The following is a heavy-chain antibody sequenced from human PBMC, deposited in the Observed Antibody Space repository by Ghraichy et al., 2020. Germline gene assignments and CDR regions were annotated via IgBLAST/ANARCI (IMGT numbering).Heavy chain of an antibody. V-gene: IGHV4-4*07. D-gene: IGHD3-16*01. CDR3: ARGDVVGRYYFDH. CDR2: FYASEGT. Sequence: SETLSLTCTVSGDSINDYYWTWIRQPAGKGLEWIGRFYASEGTHYNPSFSSRVTVSVDTSKNQFSLKLTSVTAADTAIYYCARGDVVGRYYFDHWGQGTLVTVSS. J-gene: IGHJ4*02. CDR1: GDSINDYY.